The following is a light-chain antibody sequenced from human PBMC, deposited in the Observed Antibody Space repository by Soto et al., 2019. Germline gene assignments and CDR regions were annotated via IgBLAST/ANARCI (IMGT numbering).Light chain of an antibody. J-gene: IGLJ2*01. CDR1: SSNIGAGHD. Sequence: QAVVTQPPSVSGAPGQRVTISCTGSSSNIGAGHDVHWYRQLPGTAPKLLIYGNNYRPSGVPDRFSGSKSGTSASLAITGLQAEDEADYYCQSYDSSLSGVVFGGGTKLTVL. V-gene: IGLV1-40*01. CDR2: GNN. CDR3: QSYDSSLSGVV.